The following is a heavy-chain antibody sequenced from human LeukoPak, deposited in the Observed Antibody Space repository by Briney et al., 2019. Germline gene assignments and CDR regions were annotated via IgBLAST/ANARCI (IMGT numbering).Heavy chain of an antibody. CDR2: INHSGST. CDR3: ARADRLSYSSELLET. V-gene: IGHV4-34*01. D-gene: IGHD6-19*01. Sequence: SETLSLTCAVYGGSFSGYYWSWIRQPPGKGLEWIGEINHSGSTNYNPSLKSRVTISVDTSKNQFSLKLSSVTAADTAVYYCARADRLSYSSELLETWGQGTLVTVSS. CDR1: GGSFSGYY. J-gene: IGHJ5*02.